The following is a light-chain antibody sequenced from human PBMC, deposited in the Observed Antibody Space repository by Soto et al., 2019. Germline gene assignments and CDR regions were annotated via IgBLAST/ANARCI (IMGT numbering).Light chain of an antibody. V-gene: IGKV1-5*01. CDR3: QEYSSYWT. J-gene: IGKJ1*01. Sequence: DIQMTQSPSTLSASAGDRVTITFRASQSINTRLAWYQQKPGQAPKLLIYDASSLESGVPSRFSGSGSGTEFTLIISSLQSDDFATYYCQEYSSYWTFGQGTKVDIK. CDR2: DAS. CDR1: QSINTR.